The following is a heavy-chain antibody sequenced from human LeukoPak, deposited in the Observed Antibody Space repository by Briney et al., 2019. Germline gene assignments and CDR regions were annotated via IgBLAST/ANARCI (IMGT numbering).Heavy chain of an antibody. Sequence: GGSLRLSCAASGFTFSSYAMSWVRQAPGKGLEWVSDINGSGGSTYYADSVKGRFTISRDNSKNTLYLQMNSLRVEDTAVYYCARAGSIRFDYWGQGTLVTVSS. D-gene: IGHD1-26*01. CDR2: INGSGGST. J-gene: IGHJ4*02. CDR1: GFTFSSYA. CDR3: ARAGSIRFDY. V-gene: IGHV3-23*01.